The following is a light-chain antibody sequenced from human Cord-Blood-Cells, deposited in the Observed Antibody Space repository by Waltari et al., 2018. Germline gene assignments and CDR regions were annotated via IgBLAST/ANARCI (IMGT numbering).Light chain of an antibody. J-gene: IGKJ1*01. V-gene: IGKV3-15*01. CDR2: GAS. CDR1: QSVSSN. CDR3: QQYNNWPWT. Sequence: EIVMTQPPATLSVSPGARATLSCRASQSVSSNLAWYQQKPGQAPRLLIYGASTRATGIPARFSGSGSGTEFTLTISSLQSEDFAVYYCQQYNNWPWTLGQGTKVEIK.